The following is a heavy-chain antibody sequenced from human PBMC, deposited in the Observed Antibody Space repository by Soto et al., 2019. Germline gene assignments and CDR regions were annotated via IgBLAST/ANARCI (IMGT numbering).Heavy chain of an antibody. Sequence: QLQLQESGPGLVKPSETLSLTCTVSGGSISSSSYYWGWIRQPPGKGLEWIGSIYYSGSTYYNPSLKSRVTISVDTSKNQFSLKLSSVTAADTAVYYCARGGPVKAFDIWGQGTMVTVSS. V-gene: IGHV4-39*01. CDR2: IYYSGST. J-gene: IGHJ3*02. CDR3: ARGGPVKAFDI. CDR1: GGSISSSSYY. D-gene: IGHD3-16*01.